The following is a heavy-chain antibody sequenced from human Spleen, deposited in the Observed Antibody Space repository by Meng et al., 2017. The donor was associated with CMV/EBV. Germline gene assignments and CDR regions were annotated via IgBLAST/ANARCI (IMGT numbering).Heavy chain of an antibody. Sequence: ASVKVSCKASGNTFTGYYFHWVRQAPGQGLECMGWINPDSGGRNYVQKFQGRVTMTRDMSISTAYMELSRLRSDDTAVYYCARDGAFWSGPHDLYGMDVWGQGTTVTVSS. CDR2: INPDSGGR. CDR3: ARDGAFWSGPHDLYGMDV. CDR1: GNTFTGYY. V-gene: IGHV1-2*02. D-gene: IGHD3-3*01. J-gene: IGHJ6*02.